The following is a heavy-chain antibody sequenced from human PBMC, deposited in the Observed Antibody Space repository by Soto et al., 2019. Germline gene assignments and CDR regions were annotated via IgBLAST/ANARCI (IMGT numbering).Heavy chain of an antibody. CDR2: VSGSGSNT. D-gene: IGHD6-19*01. CDR1: GFTFSSYA. CDR3: ARSIAVAVAYYYGMDV. J-gene: IGHJ6*02. Sequence: GSLRLSCAASGFTFSSYAMSWVRQAPGKGLEWVSAVSGSGSNTYYADSVKGRFTISRDISENTLFLQMNGLRAEDTATYYWARSIAVAVAYYYGMDVWGQGTTVTVSS. V-gene: IGHV3-23*01.